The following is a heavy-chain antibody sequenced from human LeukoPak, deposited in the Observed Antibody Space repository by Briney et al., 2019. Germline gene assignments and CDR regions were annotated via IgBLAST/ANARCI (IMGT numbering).Heavy chain of an antibody. D-gene: IGHD6-13*01. CDR2: IYYSGST. CDR1: GGSISSYY. CDR3: ARIPQPPWDRAAAGTFDFDY. V-gene: IGHV4-59*01. Sequence: SETLSLTCSVSGGSISSYYCSWIRQPPGKGLEWISYIYYSGSTNYNPSLKSRVTISLATSKNQFSLKLSSVTAADPAVYYCARIPQPPWDRAAAGTFDFDYWGQGTLVTVSA. J-gene: IGHJ4*02.